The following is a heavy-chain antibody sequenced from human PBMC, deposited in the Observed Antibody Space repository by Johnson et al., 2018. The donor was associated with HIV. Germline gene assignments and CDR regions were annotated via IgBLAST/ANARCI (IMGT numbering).Heavy chain of an antibody. Sequence: QVQLVESGGGVVQPGGSLRLSCAASGFTFSSYGMHWVRQAPGKGLEWVAFIRYDGSNKYYADSVKGRLIISRDNSKNTLYLQMNSLRVEDTAVYYCAREARIVVVEPSDACDIWGQGTMVTVSS. CDR2: IRYDGSNK. CDR1: GFTFSSYG. J-gene: IGHJ3*02. CDR3: AREARIVVVEPSDACDI. D-gene: IGHD3-22*01. V-gene: IGHV3-30*02.